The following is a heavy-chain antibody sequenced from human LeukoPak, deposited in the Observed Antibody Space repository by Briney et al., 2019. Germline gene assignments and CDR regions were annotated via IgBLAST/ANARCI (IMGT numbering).Heavy chain of an antibody. CDR3: ASVDYYDSSGSFDY. J-gene: IGHJ4*02. D-gene: IGHD3-22*01. CDR1: GGSISSLY. V-gene: IGHV4-59*11. CDR2: IYYSGST. Sequence: SETLSLTCTVSGGSISSLYWSWSRQPPGKGLEWIGYIYYSGSTNYNPSLKSRVTISVDTSKNQFSLKLSSVTAADTAVYYCASVDYYDSSGSFDYWGQGTLVTVSS.